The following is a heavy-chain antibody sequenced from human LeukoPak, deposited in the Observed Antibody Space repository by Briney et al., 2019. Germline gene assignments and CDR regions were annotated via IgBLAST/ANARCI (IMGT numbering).Heavy chain of an antibody. D-gene: IGHD4/OR15-4a*01. CDR3: AREGRLTPYFDY. V-gene: IGHV1-69*05. CDR2: ISPSVGSA. J-gene: IGHJ4*02. CDR1: GCTFSSYA. Sequence: ASVKVSCKASGCTFSSYAMSWVRQAPGQGLEWMWGISPSVGSANYAQKFQGRVTITTDESTRTAYMELSSLRSEDTAVYYCAREGRLTPYFDYWGQGTLVTVSS.